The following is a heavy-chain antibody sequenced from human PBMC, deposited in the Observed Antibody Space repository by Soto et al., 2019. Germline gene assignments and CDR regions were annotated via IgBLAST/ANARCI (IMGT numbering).Heavy chain of an antibody. CDR1: GGTFSSYA. CDR3: ARDPDIVVVPAAPGDYYYGMDV. J-gene: IGHJ6*02. CDR2: IIPIFGTA. V-gene: IGHV1-69*06. Sequence: SVKVSCKASGGTFSSYAISWVRQAPGQGLEWMGGIIPIFGTANYAQKFQGRVTITADKSTSTAYMELSSLRSEDTAVYYCARDPDIVVVPAAPGDYYYGMDVWGQGTTVTVFS. D-gene: IGHD2-2*01.